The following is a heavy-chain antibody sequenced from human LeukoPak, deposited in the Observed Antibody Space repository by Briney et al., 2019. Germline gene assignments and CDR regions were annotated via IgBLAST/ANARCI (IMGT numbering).Heavy chain of an antibody. CDR2: ISPSGDST. CDR1: GNTFTRNY. J-gene: IGHJ4*02. Sequence: GASVKVSCKASGNTFTRNYIQWVRQAPGQGLEWMGIISPSGDSTTYAQKFQGRVTMTRDTSTRTVYMEVSSLRSEDTAVYYCARDAGYYVSGSSLDYWGQGTLVTVSS. V-gene: IGHV1-46*01. D-gene: IGHD3-10*01. CDR3: ARDAGYYVSGSSLDY.